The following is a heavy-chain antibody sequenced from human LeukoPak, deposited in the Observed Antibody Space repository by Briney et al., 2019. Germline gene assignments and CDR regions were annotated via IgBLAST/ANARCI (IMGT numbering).Heavy chain of an antibody. CDR3: ARVPHRLPKRHKGDWYFDL. V-gene: IGHV4-34*01. J-gene: IGHJ2*01. CDR2: INHNEFT. Sequence: SETLSLTCAVYGGSFTTYYWSWLRQPPGKGLEWIGEINHNEFTNYNPSLKNRVTITIDTSKNQFSLKLSSVTAADTAVYYCARVPHRLPKRHKGDWYFDLWGRGTLVTVSS. CDR1: GGSFTTYY. D-gene: IGHD5-12*01.